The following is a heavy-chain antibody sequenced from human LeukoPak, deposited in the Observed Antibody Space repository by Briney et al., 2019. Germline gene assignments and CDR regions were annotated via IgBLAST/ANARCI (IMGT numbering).Heavy chain of an antibody. V-gene: IGHV3-23*01. D-gene: IGHD1-26*01. J-gene: IGHJ4*02. CDR3: AKGGIVGATIPYYFDY. CDR2: ISGSGGST. Sequence: GGSLRLSCAASGFTFSSYAMSWVRQAPGKGLEWVSAISGSGGSTYYADSVKGRFTISRDNSKNTLYLQMSSLRAEDTAVYYCAKGGIVGATIPYYFDYWGQGTLVTVSS. CDR1: GFTFSSYA.